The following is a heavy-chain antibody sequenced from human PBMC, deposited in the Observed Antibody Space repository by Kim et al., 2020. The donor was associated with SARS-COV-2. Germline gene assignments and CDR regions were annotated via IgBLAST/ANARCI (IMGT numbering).Heavy chain of an antibody. CDR3: AKDRAAAAGTGQFDY. CDR2: IGGSGCNT. V-gene: IGHV3-23*01. CDR1: GFTFSSYA. D-gene: IGHD6-13*01. Sequence: GGSLRLSCAASGFTFSSYAMTWVRQAPGQGLEWVSAIGGSGCNTYYADSVMGRFTISRDNSQNTVFLQVTSLRDDDTAVYYCAKDRAAAAGTGQFDYWG. J-gene: IGHJ4*01.